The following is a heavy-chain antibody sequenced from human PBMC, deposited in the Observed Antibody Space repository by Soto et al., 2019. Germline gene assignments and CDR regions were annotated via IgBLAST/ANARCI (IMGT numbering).Heavy chain of an antibody. D-gene: IGHD3-3*02. J-gene: IGHJ4*02. V-gene: IGHV3-23*01. CDR3: AKSFFTGIRFNPFDY. CDR2: ISGSGGST. CDR1: GFTFTSYA. Sequence: EVQLLESGGGLVQPGGSLRLSCAASGFTFTSYAMSWVRQAPGKGLEWVSAISGSGGSTYYADSVKGRFTISRDNSKNTLDLQMNSLIAEDTAVYYCAKSFFTGIRFNPFDYWGQGTLVTVSS.